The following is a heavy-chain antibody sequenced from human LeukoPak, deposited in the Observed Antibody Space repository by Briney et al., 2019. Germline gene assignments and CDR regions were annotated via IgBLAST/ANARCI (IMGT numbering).Heavy chain of an antibody. CDR3: AREPPYNSDAFDI. J-gene: IGHJ3*02. CDR1: GFAFRNFW. D-gene: IGHD5-24*01. Sequence: GGSLRLSCAASGFAFRNFWMSWVRQAPGKGLELVANTKQDGSGKYYVDSVEGRFTISRDNAKYSLYLQMNSLGAEDTAVYYCAREPPYNSDAFDIWGQGTMVTVSS. CDR2: TKQDGSGK. V-gene: IGHV3-7*01.